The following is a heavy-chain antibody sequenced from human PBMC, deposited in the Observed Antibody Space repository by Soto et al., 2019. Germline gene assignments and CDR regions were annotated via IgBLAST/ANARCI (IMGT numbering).Heavy chain of an antibody. CDR2: IYYSGST. V-gene: IGHV4-59*01. J-gene: IGHJ6*02. CDR3: ARGSGYSCSWYRGDYYYGMDV. Sequence: QVQLQESGPGLVKPSETLSLTCTVSGGSISSYYWSWIRQPPGKGLEWIGYIYYSGSTNYNPSLTNRVTRAVATSKTHVSLSLSCVPAAATAVYYCARGSGYSCSWYRGDYYYGMDVWGQGTTVTFSS. CDR1: GGSISSYY. D-gene: IGHD6-13*01.